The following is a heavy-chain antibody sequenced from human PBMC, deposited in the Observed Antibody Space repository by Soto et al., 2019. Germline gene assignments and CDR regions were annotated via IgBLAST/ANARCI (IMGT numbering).Heavy chain of an antibody. CDR2: ISGSGGST. Sequence: PGGSLRLSCEASGFTFSSYAMSLVRQAPGKGLEWVSAISGSGGSTYYADSVKGRFTISRDNSKNTLYLQMNSLRAEDTAVYYCAKAVRIQSIFGVVDDYMDVWGKGTTVTVSS. J-gene: IGHJ6*03. V-gene: IGHV3-23*01. D-gene: IGHD3-3*01. CDR3: AKAVRIQSIFGVVDDYMDV. CDR1: GFTFSSYA.